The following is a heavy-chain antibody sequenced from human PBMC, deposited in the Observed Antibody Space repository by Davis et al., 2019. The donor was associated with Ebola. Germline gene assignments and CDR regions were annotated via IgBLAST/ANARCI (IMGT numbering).Heavy chain of an antibody. CDR3: ARVRNKQLVGSDY. CDR1: GFTFTRYW. CDR2: IYPGDSDT. V-gene: IGHV5-51*01. Sequence: GESLKISCKGSGFTFTRYWIGWVRQMPGKGLEWMGIIYPGDSDTRYSPPFEGQVTISADRSTAYLQWSSLKASDTAMYYCARVRNKQLVGSDYWGQGTLVTVSS. D-gene: IGHD6-6*01. J-gene: IGHJ4*02.